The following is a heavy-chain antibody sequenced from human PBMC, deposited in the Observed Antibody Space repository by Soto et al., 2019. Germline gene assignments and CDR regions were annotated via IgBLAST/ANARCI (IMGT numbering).Heavy chain of an antibody. CDR2: INAGNGNT. D-gene: IGHD3-3*01. J-gene: IGHJ6*02. CDR1: GYTFTSYA. V-gene: IGHV1-3*01. Sequence: ASVKVSCKASGYTFTSYAMHWVRQAPGQRLEWMGWINAGNGNTKYSQKFQGRVTITRDTSASTAYMELSSLRSEDAAVYYCARAKYYDFWSGSNGMDVWGQGTTVTVSS. CDR3: ARAKYYDFWSGSNGMDV.